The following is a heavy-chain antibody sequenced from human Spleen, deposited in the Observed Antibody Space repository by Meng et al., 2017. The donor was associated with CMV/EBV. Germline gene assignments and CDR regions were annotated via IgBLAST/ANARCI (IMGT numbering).Heavy chain of an antibody. CDR1: GGSISSGDYY. J-gene: IGHJ5*02. V-gene: IGHV4-30-4*08. CDR3: ARGDNGGWFDP. D-gene: IGHD2-8*01. Sequence: TCTVSGGSISSGDYYWSWIRQPPGKGLEWIGYIYYSGSTYYNPSLKSRVTISVDTSKNQFSLKLSSVTAADTAVYYCARGDNGGWFDPWGQGTLVTVSS. CDR2: IYYSGST.